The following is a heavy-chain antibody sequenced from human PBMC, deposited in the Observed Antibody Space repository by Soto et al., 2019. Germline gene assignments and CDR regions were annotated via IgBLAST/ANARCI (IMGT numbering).Heavy chain of an antibody. Sequence: LSLNCTVSGGSIYRSGYYWGWIRQPPGRGLEWIGNIDYNGVTYSNPSLKSRVTISRDTSKNQFSLKLTSVTAADTALYYCGKVLVGATGHTDSDSWGPGTLVTSPQ. D-gene: IGHD2-15*01. CDR1: GGSIYRSGYY. CDR2: IDYNGVT. V-gene: IGHV4-39*01. CDR3: GKVLVGATGHTDSDS. J-gene: IGHJ4*02.